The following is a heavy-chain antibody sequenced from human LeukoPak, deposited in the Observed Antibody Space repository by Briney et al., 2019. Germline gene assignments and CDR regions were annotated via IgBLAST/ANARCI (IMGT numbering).Heavy chain of an antibody. CDR1: GGSISTSSYY. CDR2: IFYSGST. D-gene: IGHD2-2*01. CDR3: ARRDRYCSSTSCYGHRFDP. Sequence: SETLSLTCTVSGGSISTSSYYWGWIRQPPGKGLEWIGSIFYSGSTYYNSSLKSRVIISVDTSKNQFSLKLSSVTAADTAVYYCARRDRYCSSTSCYGHRFDPWGQGTLVTVSS. J-gene: IGHJ5*02. V-gene: IGHV4-39*01.